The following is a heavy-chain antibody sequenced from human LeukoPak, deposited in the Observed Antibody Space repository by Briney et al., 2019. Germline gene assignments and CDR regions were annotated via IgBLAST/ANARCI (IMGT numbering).Heavy chain of an antibody. CDR1: GFTFDDYA. CDR3: ARLNYDLYYYYYYMDV. J-gene: IGHJ6*03. V-gene: IGHV3-9*01. CDR2: ISWNSGSI. D-gene: IGHD3-3*01. Sequence: GGSLRLSCAASGFTFDDYAMHRVRQAPGKGLEWVSGISWNSGSIGYADSVKGRFTISRDNAKNSLYLQMNSLRAEDTAVYYCARLNYDLYYYYYYMDVWGKGTTVTVSS.